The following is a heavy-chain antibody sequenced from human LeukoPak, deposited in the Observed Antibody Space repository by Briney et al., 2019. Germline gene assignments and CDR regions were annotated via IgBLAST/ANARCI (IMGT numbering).Heavy chain of an antibody. CDR2: IYSNGDT. Sequence: SQTLSLTCTVSGVYITNGLYFWNWIRQPAGKGLEWIGRIYSNGDTNYNPSLKSRVTISQDRTRNQFSLKLSSVTAADTAVYYCARAAGRDTTSGLDFDYWGQGILVTVSS. D-gene: IGHD1-26*01. V-gene: IGHV4-61*02. CDR1: GVYITNGLYF. J-gene: IGHJ4*02. CDR3: ARAAGRDTTSGLDFDY.